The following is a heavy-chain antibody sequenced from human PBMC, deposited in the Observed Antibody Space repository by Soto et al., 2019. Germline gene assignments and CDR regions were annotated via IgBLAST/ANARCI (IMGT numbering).Heavy chain of an antibody. CDR1: GCTFTSYP. Sequence: ASVKVSCKASGCTFTSYPMHWVRQAPGQGLEWMGWINAGNGDTKYSQKFQGRVTITRDTSANTVYMELSSLRSEDTAVFYCARDWTHYDSSGPGDYWGQGTLVTVSS. D-gene: IGHD3-22*01. J-gene: IGHJ4*02. CDR2: INAGNGDT. V-gene: IGHV1-3*01. CDR3: ARDWTHYDSSGPGDY.